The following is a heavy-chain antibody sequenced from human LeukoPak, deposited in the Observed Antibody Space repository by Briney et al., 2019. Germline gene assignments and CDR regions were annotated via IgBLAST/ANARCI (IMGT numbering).Heavy chain of an antibody. CDR1: GFTFSSYW. CDR3: AKSAVADGGGFDY. J-gene: IGHJ4*02. D-gene: IGHD6-19*01. Sequence: GGSLRLSCAASGFTFSSYWMSWVRQAPGKGLEWVANIKQDGSEKYYVDSVKGRFTISRDNAKNSLYLQMNSLRAEDTAVYYCAKSAVADGGGFDYWGQGTLVTVSS. CDR2: IKQDGSEK. V-gene: IGHV3-7*03.